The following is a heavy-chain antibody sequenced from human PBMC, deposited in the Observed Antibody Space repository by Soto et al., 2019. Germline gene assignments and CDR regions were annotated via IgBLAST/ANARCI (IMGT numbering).Heavy chain of an antibody. CDR2: ISAGGGNT. V-gene: IGHV3-23*01. CDR3: VKDRGSSGWYSFDS. Sequence: PGGSLRLSCATSGFTFSSYAMSWVRQAPGKGLDWVSSISAGGGNTYYADSVKGRFTISRDSSKNTLYLQMDSLRAEDTAVYYCVKDRGSSGWYSFDSWGQGTLVTVSS. CDR1: GFTFSSYA. J-gene: IGHJ4*02. D-gene: IGHD6-19*01.